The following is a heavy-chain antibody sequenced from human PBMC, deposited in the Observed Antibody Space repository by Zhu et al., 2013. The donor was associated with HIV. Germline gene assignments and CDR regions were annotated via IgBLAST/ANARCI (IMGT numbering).Heavy chain of an antibody. CDR2: IIPIFGTA. D-gene: IGHD6-13*01. Sequence: QVQLVQSGAEVKKPGSSVKVSCKASGGTFSSYAISWVRQAPGQGLEWMGGIIPIFGTANYAQKFQGRVTITADESTSTAYMELSSLRSEDTAVYYCARRIAAADNYYYYGMDVWGQGDHGHRLL. CDR3: ARRIAAADNYYYYGMDV. CDR1: GGTFSSYA. V-gene: IGHV1-69*12. J-gene: IGHJ6*02.